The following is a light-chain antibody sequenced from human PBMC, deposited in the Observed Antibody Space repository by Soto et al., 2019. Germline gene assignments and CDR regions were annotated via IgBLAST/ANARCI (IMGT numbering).Light chain of an antibody. Sequence: QSALTQSASVSGSPGQSITISCTGTSSDVGGYDYVSWYQQHPGKAPKLMIYEVTNRPSGVSSRFSGSKSGNTASLTISGLQAEDEADYYCSSYTTSDTLVFGGGTKLTVL. CDR1: SSDVGGYDY. CDR2: EVT. CDR3: SSYTTSDTLV. V-gene: IGLV2-14*01. J-gene: IGLJ3*02.